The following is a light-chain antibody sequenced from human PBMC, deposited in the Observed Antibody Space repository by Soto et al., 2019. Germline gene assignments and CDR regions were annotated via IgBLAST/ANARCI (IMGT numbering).Light chain of an antibody. V-gene: IGKV1-39*01. CDR2: AAS. J-gene: IGKJ1*01. CDR3: QQRYSTPRA. Sequence: DIQMTQSPSSLSASVGDRVTITCRTSQSISSYLNWYQQKAGKAPKLLIYAASSLQSGVPSRFSGRGSGTHFTLTSSRLQPEDFAKYDCQQRYSTPRAFGQVNKVEIK. CDR1: QSISSY.